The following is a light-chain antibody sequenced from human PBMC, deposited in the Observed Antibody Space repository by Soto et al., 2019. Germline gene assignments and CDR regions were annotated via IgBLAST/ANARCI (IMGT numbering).Light chain of an antibody. Sequence: QSALTQPASVSGSPGQSITISCTGTSSDIGAYIFVSWYQQHPGKAPNLMLYDVNIRPSGVSSRFSGSKSGNTASLTISGLQAEDEADYYCTSWTTSTTMMFGGGTKLTVL. J-gene: IGLJ3*02. V-gene: IGLV2-14*03. CDR1: SSDIGAYIF. CDR3: TSWTTSTTMM. CDR2: DVN.